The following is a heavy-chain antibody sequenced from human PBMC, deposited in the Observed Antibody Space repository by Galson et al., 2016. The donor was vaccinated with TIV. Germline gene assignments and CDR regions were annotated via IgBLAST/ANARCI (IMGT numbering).Heavy chain of an antibody. J-gene: IGHJ4*02. CDR3: ARVFLSYSFDY. Sequence: LRLSCAASGFTFDDYPMHWVRQPPGKGLEWVSSINWKGNSVVYADSVKGRFTISRDNSKKTLYLQMNRLRSEDTAVYYCARVFLSYSFDYWGQGTLVTVSA. D-gene: IGHD2/OR15-2a*01. CDR1: GFTFDDYP. CDR2: INWKGNSV. V-gene: IGHV3-9*01.